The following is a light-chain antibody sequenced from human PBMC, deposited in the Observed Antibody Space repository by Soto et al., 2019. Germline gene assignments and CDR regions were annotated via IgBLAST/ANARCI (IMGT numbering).Light chain of an antibody. V-gene: IGLV1-40*01. CDR2: GNS. CDR1: SSNIGAGYD. Sequence: QSVLTQQPSVSGAPGQRVTISCTGSSSNIGAGYDVHWYQQLPGRAPKLLIYGNSNRPSGVPDRFSGSKSGTSASLAITGLQAEDEADYYCQSYDSSLSGRGVFGAGTKLTVL. J-gene: IGLJ2*01. CDR3: QSYDSSLSGRGV.